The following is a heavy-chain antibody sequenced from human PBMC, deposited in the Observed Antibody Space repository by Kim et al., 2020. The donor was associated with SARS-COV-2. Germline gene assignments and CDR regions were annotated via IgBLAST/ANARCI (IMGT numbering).Heavy chain of an antibody. J-gene: IGHJ4*02. Sequence: YTESAKGRFTIHRDKSKKTLYLQRNSLSAEDTAVYYCAKILPSTTVGPVWGQGTLVTVSS. D-gene: IGHD4-17*01. CDR3: AKILPSTTVGPV. V-gene: IGHV3-33*03.